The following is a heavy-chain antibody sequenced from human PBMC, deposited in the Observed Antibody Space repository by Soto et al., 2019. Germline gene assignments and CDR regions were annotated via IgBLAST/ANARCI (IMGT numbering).Heavy chain of an antibody. J-gene: IGHJ4*02. V-gene: IGHV1-69*02. CDR2: IIPILGIA. Sequence: ASVKVSCKASGGTFSSYTISWVRQAPGQGLEWMGRIIPILGIANYAQKFQGRVTITADKSTSTAYMELSSLRSEDTAVYCCARGASESSSWYAFDYWGQGTLVTVSS. D-gene: IGHD6-13*01. CDR3: ARGASESSSWYAFDY. CDR1: GGTFSSYT.